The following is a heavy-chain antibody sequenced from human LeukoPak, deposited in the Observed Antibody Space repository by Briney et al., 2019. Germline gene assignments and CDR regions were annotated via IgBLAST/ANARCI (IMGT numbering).Heavy chain of an antibody. V-gene: IGHV4-34*01. CDR3: ARLARFAPYESGVRRYLYCAL. Sequence: SETLSLTWAVSGGSFSGYYRGCIRQPPGKGLEWIGEINNSGSTTRTPSLQTPLTISVATSTTPFTPTLSPATAADTAVYYCARLARFAPYESGVRRYLYCALAGRPTLPTLP. D-gene: IGHD3-10*01. J-gene: IGHJ2*01. CDR1: GGSFSGYY. CDR2: INNSGST.